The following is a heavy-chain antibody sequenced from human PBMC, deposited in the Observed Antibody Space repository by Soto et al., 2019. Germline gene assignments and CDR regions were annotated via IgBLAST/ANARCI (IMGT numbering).Heavy chain of an antibody. CDR3: ARMGYNIGWYEDH. D-gene: IGHD6-19*01. Sequence: SGPTLVNPTETLTLTCSVSGFSLSNTRMGVSWIRQPPGRALEWLAHIFSNDEKFYSTSLISRLTISKDTSKSQVVLIMTNMDPVDTATYYCARMGYNIGWYEDHWGQGTLVTVSS. CDR1: GFSLSNTRMG. V-gene: IGHV2-26*01. CDR2: IFSNDEK. J-gene: IGHJ4*02.